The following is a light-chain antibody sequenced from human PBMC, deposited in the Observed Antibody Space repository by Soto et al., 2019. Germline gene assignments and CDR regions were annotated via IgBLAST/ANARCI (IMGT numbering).Light chain of an antibody. CDR3: QQYNTNPTWT. J-gene: IGKJ1*01. CDR2: KAS. CDR1: QSISSW. Sequence: MTQSPSTLSASVGDRVTITCRASQSISSWLAWYQQKPGKAPKLLIYKASSLESGVPSRFSGSGSGTEFTLTISSLQPDDFATYYCQQYNTNPTWTFGQGTKVEIK. V-gene: IGKV1-5*03.